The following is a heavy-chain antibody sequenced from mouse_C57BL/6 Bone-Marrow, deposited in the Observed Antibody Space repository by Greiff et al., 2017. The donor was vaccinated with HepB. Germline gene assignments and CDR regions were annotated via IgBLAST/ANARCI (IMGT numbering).Heavy chain of an antibody. D-gene: IGHD1-1*01. Sequence: EVQLQQSGPELVKPGASVKISCKASGYTFTDYYMNWVKQSHGKSLEWIGDINPNNGGTSYNQKFKGKATLTVDKSSSTAYMELRSLTSEDSAVYYCARDGSSFPDYWGQGTTLTVSS. CDR2: INPNNGGT. V-gene: IGHV1-26*01. CDR3: ARDGSSFPDY. CDR1: GYTFTDYY. J-gene: IGHJ2*01.